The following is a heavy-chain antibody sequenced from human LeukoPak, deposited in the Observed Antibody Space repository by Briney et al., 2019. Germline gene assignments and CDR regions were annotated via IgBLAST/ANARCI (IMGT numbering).Heavy chain of an antibody. CDR2: INPSGGST. J-gene: IGHJ3*02. CDR3: ARVDVAGAFDI. V-gene: IGHV1-46*01. D-gene: IGHD5-12*01. CDR1: GYTFTSYY. Sequence: ASVRVSCKASGYTFTSYYMHWVRQAPGQGLEWMGIINPSGGSTSYAQKFQGRVTMTRDMSTSTVYMELSSLRSEDTAVYYCARVDVAGAFDIWGQGTMVTVSS.